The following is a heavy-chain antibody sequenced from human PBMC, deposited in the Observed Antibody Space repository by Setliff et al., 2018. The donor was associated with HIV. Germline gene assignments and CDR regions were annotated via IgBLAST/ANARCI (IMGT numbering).Heavy chain of an antibody. D-gene: IGHD4-4*01. CDR2: FYNSGNT. V-gene: IGHV4-39*07. J-gene: IGHJ4*02. Sequence: SETLSLTCTVSGGSISSSSYYWGWIRQPPGKGLEWIGSFYNSGNTYYNPSLKSRVTISVDASRNQFSLKLSSVTAADTAVYYCAREPDSIPYDYWGQGTLVTVSS. CDR3: AREPDSIPYDY. CDR1: GGSISSSSYY.